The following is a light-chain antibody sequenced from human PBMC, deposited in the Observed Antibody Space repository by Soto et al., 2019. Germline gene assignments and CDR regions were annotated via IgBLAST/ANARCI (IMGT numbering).Light chain of an antibody. CDR2: GAS. V-gene: IGKV1-9*01. Sequence: IQLTQSPSSLSASIGDRVTITCRASQGIYNHFAWYQQKPGTAPRLLIYGASTLQTGVPSRFRGSGSGTDFTLTISSLQPEDFATYYCQQVNSYPPTFGQGTKLEI. J-gene: IGKJ2*01. CDR3: QQVNSYPPT. CDR1: QGIYNH.